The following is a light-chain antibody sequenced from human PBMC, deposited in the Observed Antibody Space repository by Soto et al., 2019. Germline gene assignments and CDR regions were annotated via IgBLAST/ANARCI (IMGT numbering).Light chain of an antibody. CDR2: DAS. CDR1: QSVSSY. J-gene: IGKJ1*01. CDR3: QQYGSSPKT. V-gene: IGKV3-20*01. Sequence: EIVLTQSPATLSLSPGESATLSCRASQSVSSYLAWYQQKPGQAPRLLIYDASSRATGIPDRFSGSGSGTDFTLTISRLEPEDFAVYYCQQYGSSPKTFGQGTKVEIK.